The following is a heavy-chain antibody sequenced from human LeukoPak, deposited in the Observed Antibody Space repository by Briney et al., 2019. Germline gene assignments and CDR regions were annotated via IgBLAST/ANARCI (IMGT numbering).Heavy chain of an antibody. CDR1: GGSISSSSYY. CDR2: IYYSGST. J-gene: IGHJ4*02. V-gene: IGHV4-39*01. CDR3: ASLPMCYYDSSVGY. D-gene: IGHD3-22*01. Sequence: TSETLSLTCTVSGGSISSSSYYWGWIRQPPGKGLEWIGSIYYSGSTYYNPSLKSRVTISVDTSKNQFSLKLSSVTAADTAVYYCASLPMCYYDSSVGYGGQGTLVTVSS.